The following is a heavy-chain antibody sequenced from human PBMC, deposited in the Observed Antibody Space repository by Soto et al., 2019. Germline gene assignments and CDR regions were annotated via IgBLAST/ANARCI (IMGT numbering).Heavy chain of an antibody. Sequence: PSGTLSPTFTVSGCTISTYYWSWIRQPPGKGLEWTGYIYYSGSTNYNPSLKSRVTISVDTSKNQFSLKLGSVTAADTALYYSERQSFVVGAAGTVGYYHVEVWGEGTPVTVTS. D-gene: IGHD2-2*01. CDR3: ERQSFVVGAAGTVGYYHVEV. CDR2: IYYSGST. J-gene: IGHJ6*03. CDR1: GCTISTYY. V-gene: IGHV4-59*08.